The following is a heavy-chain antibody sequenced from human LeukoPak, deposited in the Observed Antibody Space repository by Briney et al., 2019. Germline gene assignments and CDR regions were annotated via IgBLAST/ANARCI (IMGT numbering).Heavy chain of an antibody. CDR2: ISGSDDST. V-gene: IGHV3-23*01. D-gene: IGHD6-13*01. CDR1: GSTFSSYA. CDR3: AKAGHSSSWAWADY. J-gene: IGHJ4*02. Sequence: PGGSLRLSCAASGSTFSSYAMSWVRQAPGKGLEWVSVISGSDDSTYYADSVKGRFTISRDNSKNTLFLQMNSLRAGDTALYYCAKAGHSSSWAWADYWGQGTLVTVSS.